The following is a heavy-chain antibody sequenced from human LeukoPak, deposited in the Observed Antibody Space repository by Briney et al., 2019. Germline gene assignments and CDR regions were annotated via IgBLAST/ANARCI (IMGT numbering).Heavy chain of an antibody. Sequence: TSETLSLTCAVSGGSISSGNWWSWVRQSPGKGLEWIGEIYHSGSTNFNPSLNGRVSISRDTSKNLFSLRLRSVTAADTAVYFCARGRVSSSTWYSTYYYYFYMDVWGKGTTVTVSS. CDR3: ARGRVSSSTWYSTYYYYFYMDV. V-gene: IGHV4-4*02. CDR2: IYHSGST. D-gene: IGHD4-11*01. CDR1: GGSISSGNW. J-gene: IGHJ6*03.